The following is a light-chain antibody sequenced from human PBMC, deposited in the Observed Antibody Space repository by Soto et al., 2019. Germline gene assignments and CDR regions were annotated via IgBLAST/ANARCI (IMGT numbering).Light chain of an antibody. Sequence: DIVLTQSPDTLSLSPGERATLSCRASQRLGSSLAWYQHKPGQAPRLVIYGASNRAAGIPARFSGSGSETDFTLTITSLETEDLPVYYCHQRSSWPYTFGQGTTLEIK. CDR3: HQRSSWPYT. V-gene: IGKV3-11*01. CDR1: QRLGSS. J-gene: IGKJ2*01. CDR2: GAS.